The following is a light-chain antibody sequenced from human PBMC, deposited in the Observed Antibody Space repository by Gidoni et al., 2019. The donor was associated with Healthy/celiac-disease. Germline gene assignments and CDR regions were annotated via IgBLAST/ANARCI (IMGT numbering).Light chain of an antibody. V-gene: IGKV1-39*01. J-gene: IGKJ4*01. Sequence: DIQMTQSPSSLSASVGDRVTITCRASQSISSYLNWYQQKPGKAPKLLIYAASSLQSGVPSRFSGSGSGKDVTLTISSLKPEDVATYYCQQSYSTPPLTFGGGTKVEIK. CDR3: QQSYSTPPLT. CDR2: AAS. CDR1: QSISSY.